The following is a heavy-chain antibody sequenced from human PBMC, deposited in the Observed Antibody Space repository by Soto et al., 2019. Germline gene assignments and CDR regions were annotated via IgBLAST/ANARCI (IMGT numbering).Heavy chain of an antibody. D-gene: IGHD1-20*01. J-gene: IGHJ3*02. CDR3: AKVDNAGAFDI. CDR1: GLTFSSYA. V-gene: IGHV3-23*01. Sequence: EVQLLESGGGLVQPGGSLRLSCAVSGLTFSSYAMSWVRQAPGKGLEWVSAISGRGGTTYYADSVKGRFTISRDNFKNTLYLQMNRLRAEDTAVYYCAKVDNAGAFDIWGQGTVVTVSS. CDR2: ISGRGGTT.